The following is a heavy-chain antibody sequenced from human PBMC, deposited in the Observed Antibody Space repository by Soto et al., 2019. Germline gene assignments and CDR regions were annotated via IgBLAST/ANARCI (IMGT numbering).Heavy chain of an antibody. V-gene: IGHV1-69*13. CDR3: AREFGSGYCSSTSCPMFDY. J-gene: IGHJ4*02. D-gene: IGHD2-2*01. CDR2: IIPIFGTA. CDR1: GGTFSSYA. Sequence: SVKVSCKASGGTFSSYAISWVRQAPGQGLEWMGGIIPIFGTANYAQKFQGRVTITADESTSTAYMELSSLRSEDTAVYYCAREFGSGYCSSTSCPMFDYWGQGTLVTVS.